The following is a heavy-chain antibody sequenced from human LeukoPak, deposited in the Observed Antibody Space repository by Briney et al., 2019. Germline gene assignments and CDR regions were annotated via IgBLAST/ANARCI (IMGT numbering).Heavy chain of an antibody. J-gene: IGHJ4*02. CDR1: GFTLSTAS. D-gene: IGHD3-22*01. V-gene: IGHV3-48*04. CDR3: ARVFWETVNTGYYSDF. Sequence: PGGSLRLSCAASGFTLSTASMNWVRQAPGKGLEWISYIDRSSNTIYYADSVKGRFTISRDSANNALHLQMNSLRAEDTAVYYCARVFWETVNTGYYSDFWGQGTLVTVSS. CDR2: IDRSSNTI.